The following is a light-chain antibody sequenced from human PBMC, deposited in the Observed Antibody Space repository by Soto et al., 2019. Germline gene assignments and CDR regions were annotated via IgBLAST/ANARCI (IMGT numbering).Light chain of an antibody. CDR2: EVT. V-gene: IGLV2-8*01. J-gene: IGLJ3*02. CDR1: SSDVGGYNY. Sequence: QSALTQPPSAXXSXXXXXTISCTGTSSDVGGYNYVSWYQHHPDKAPKLIIYEVTKRPSGVPDRFSGSKSGNTASLTVSGLQAEDEADYYCNSYAGINNVVFGGGTKLTVL. CDR3: NSYAGINNVV.